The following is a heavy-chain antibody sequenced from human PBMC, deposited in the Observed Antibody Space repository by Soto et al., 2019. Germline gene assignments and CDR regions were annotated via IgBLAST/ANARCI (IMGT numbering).Heavy chain of an antibody. D-gene: IGHD3-22*01. J-gene: IGHJ4*02. CDR3: ARVNDYYDSSGFFDY. V-gene: IGHV3-48*03. CDR1: GFTFSSYE. CDR2: ISSSGSTI. Sequence: GGSLRLSCAASGFTFSSYEMNWVRQAPGKGLEWVSYISSSGSTIYYADSVKGRFTISRDNAKNSLYLQMNSLRAEDTAVYYCARVNDYYDSSGFFDYWGQGTLVTVSS.